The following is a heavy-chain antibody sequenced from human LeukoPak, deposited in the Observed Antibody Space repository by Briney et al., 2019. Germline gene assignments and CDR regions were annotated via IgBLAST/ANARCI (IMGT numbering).Heavy chain of an antibody. J-gene: IGHJ4*02. Sequence: ASVKVSCKASGGTFSSYAISWVRQAPGQGLEWMGGIIPIFGTANYAQKFQGRVTITADESTSTAYMELSSLRSEDTAVYYCAREEGRSPRSSSGYWGQGTLVAVSS. CDR2: IIPIFGTA. V-gene: IGHV1-69*13. CDR1: GGTFSSYA. D-gene: IGHD6-6*01. CDR3: AREEGRSPRSSSGY.